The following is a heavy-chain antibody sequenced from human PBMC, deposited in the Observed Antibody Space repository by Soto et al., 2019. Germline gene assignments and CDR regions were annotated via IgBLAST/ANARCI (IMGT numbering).Heavy chain of an antibody. CDR2: INHSGST. D-gene: IGHD2-15*01. J-gene: IGHJ6*03. CDR3: ARNSPKMADIVVVVAATTARHYYYYMDV. Sequence: SETLSLTCAVYGGSFSGYYWSWIRQPPGKGLEWIGEINHSGSTNYNPSLKSRVTISVDTSKNQFSLKLSSVTAADTAVYYCARNSPKMADIVVVVAATTARHYYYYMDVWGKGTTVTVSS. CDR1: GGSFSGYY. V-gene: IGHV4-34*01.